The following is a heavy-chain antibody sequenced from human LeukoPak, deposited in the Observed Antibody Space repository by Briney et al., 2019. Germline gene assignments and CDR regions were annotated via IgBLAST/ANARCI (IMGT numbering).Heavy chain of an antibody. V-gene: IGHV3-33*08. J-gene: IGHJ3*02. D-gene: IGHD4-11*01. CDR1: GFTLSSYW. CDR2: IWFDGSDK. CDR3: ARDSGQYADAFHI. Sequence: PGGSLSLSCAASGFTLSSYWLNWVRQAPGKGLEWVAVIWFDGSDKYYSDSVKGRFTISRNNSKNPLYLHMNSLRAEDTAVYYCARDSGQYADAFHIWGLGTMVTVSP.